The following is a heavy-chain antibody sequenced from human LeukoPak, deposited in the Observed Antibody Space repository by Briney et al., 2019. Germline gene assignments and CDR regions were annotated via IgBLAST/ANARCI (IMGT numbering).Heavy chain of an antibody. D-gene: IGHD3-22*01. J-gene: IGHJ4*02. V-gene: IGHV1-18*01. CDR2: ISAYNGNT. CDR1: GYTFTSYG. Sequence: ASVKVSCKASGYTFTSYGISWVRQAPGQGLEWMGWISAYNGNTNYAQKLQGRVTMATDTSTSTAYMELRSLRSDDTAVYYCASRGYDSSGYYGVDYWSQGTLVTVSS. CDR3: ASRGYDSSGYYGVDY.